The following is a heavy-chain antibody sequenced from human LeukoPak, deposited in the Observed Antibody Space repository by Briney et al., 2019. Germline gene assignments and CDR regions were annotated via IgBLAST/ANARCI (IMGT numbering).Heavy chain of an antibody. Sequence: GGSLRLSCAASGFTFSSYSMNWVRQAPGKGLEWVSYISSSGSTIYYADSVKGRFTISRDNAKNSLYLQMNSLRAEDTAVYYCASLAVAGIALFDYWGQGTLVTVSS. CDR3: ASLAVAGIALFDY. J-gene: IGHJ4*02. D-gene: IGHD6-19*01. CDR2: ISSSGSTI. V-gene: IGHV3-48*04. CDR1: GFTFSSYS.